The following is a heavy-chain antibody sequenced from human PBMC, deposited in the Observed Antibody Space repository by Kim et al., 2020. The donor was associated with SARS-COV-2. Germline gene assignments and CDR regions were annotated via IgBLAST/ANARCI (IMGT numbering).Heavy chain of an antibody. CDR3: ASIYAAGTSSVVDY. CDR2: IYHSGST. J-gene: IGHJ4*02. CDR1: GYSISSGYY. D-gene: IGHD6-13*01. Sequence: SETLSLTCTVSGYSISSGYYWGWIRQPPGKGLEWIGSIYHSGSTYYNPSLRSRVTISVDTSKNQFSLKLSSETAADTAVYYCASIYAAGTSSVVDYWGQGTLVTVSS. V-gene: IGHV4-38-2*02.